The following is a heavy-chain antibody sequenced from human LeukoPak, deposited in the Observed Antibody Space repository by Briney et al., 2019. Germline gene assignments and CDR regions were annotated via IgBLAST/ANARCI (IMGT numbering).Heavy chain of an antibody. CDR2: INRSGST. CDR1: GGFFTGYY. D-gene: IGHD6-19*01. V-gene: IGHV4-34*01. J-gene: IGHJ2*01. Sequence: SETLSLTCAVYGGFFTGYYFSWIRQPPGKGLEWIGEINRSGSTNYNPSLKSRVTISVDTSKSQFSLRLTSVTAADTAVYYCARASGAVWYFDLWGRGTLVTVSS. CDR3: ARASGAVWYFDL.